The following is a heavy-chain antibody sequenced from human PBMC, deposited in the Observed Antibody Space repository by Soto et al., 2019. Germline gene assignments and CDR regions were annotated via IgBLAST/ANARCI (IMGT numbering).Heavy chain of an antibody. Sequence: QVQLVQSGAEVKKPGPSVKVSCKASGGTFSSYAISWVRQAPGQGLEWMGGIIPIFGTANYAQKSQGRVKITADESTSTAYMELSSLRSEDTAVYYCARNEGRTLFGVVTHWYFDLWGRGTLVTVSS. J-gene: IGHJ2*01. CDR1: GGTFSSYA. D-gene: IGHD3-3*01. CDR2: IIPIFGTA. CDR3: ARNEGRTLFGVVTHWYFDL. V-gene: IGHV1-69*01.